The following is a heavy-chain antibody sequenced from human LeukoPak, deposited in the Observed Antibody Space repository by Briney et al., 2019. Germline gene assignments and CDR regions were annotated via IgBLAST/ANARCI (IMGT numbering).Heavy chain of an antibody. CDR3: ARGDNDRYSSSS. J-gene: IGHJ5*02. CDR1: GGTFSSYA. V-gene: IGHV1-69*05. Sequence: SVKVSCKASGGTFSSYAISWVRQAPGQGLEWMGGIIPIFGTANYAQKFQGRVTITTDESTSTAYMELSSLRSEDTALYYCARGDNDRYSSSSWGQGTLVTVSS. CDR2: IIPIFGTA. D-gene: IGHD6-6*01.